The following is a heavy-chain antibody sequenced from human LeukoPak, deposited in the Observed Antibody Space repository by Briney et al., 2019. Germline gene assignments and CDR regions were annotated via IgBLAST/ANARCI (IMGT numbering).Heavy chain of an antibody. CDR1: GYTFTSYG. CDR2: ISVNNGNT. V-gene: IGHV1-18*01. Sequence: ASVKVSCKASGYTFTSYGISWVRQAPGQGPEWMGWISVNNGNTNYAQKFQGRVTMTTDTSTTTAYMELRSLRSDDTAVYYCAREFWEPMAFDIWGQGTMVIVSS. J-gene: IGHJ3*02. CDR3: AREFWEPMAFDI. D-gene: IGHD1-26*01.